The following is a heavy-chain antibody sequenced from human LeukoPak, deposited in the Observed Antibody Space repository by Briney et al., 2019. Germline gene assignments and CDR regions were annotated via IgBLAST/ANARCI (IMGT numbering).Heavy chain of an antibody. CDR1: GFTFNNYA. Sequence: GGSLRLSCAASGFTFNNYAMNWVRQAPGKGLEWVAGTGGSGGSSFYADAVKGRFSISRDNSKVTLYLQMNSLRVEDTAVYYCARSAAYSYIENFDYWGQGTLVTVSS. V-gene: IGHV3-23*01. CDR2: TGGSGGSS. J-gene: IGHJ4*02. CDR3: ARSAAYSYIENFDY. D-gene: IGHD3-16*02.